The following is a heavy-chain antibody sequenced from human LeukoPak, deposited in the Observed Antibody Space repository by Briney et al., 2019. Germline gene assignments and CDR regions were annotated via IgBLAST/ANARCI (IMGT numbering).Heavy chain of an antibody. J-gene: IGHJ4*02. CDR3: ARSRGGYCSGGSCYSGYYFDY. V-gene: IGHV3-21*01. CDR2: ISSSSSYM. Sequence: GGSLRLSCAASGFTFSSYSMNWVRQAPGKGLEWVSSISSSSSYMYYADSVKGRFTISRDNAKNSLYLQMNSLRAEDTAVYYCARSRGGYCSGGSCYSGYYFDYWGQGTLVTVSS. D-gene: IGHD2-15*01. CDR1: GFTFSSYS.